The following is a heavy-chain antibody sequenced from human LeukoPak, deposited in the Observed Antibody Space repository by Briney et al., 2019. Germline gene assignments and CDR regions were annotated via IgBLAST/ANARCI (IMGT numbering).Heavy chain of an antibody. Sequence: SETLSLTCTVFGGSIGTYYWSWIRQSPGKGLEWIGYIYVTGTRYNPYLQSRVTISVDTSRNQSFLKMSSVPAAGTAVYYCARHIGGGIEDMDVWGKGTKVTVSS. CDR1: GGSIGTYY. J-gene: IGHJ6*03. D-gene: IGHD3-16*02. V-gene: IGHV4-59*08. CDR2: IYVTGT. CDR3: ARHIGGGIEDMDV.